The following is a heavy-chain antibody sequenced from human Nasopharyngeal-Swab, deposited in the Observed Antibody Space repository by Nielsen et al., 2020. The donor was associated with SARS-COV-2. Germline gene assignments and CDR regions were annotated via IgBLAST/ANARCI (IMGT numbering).Heavy chain of an antibody. D-gene: IGHD6-13*01. J-gene: IGHJ6*02. CDR3: ARDSSSSSWNYYYYGMDV. Sequence: SETLSLTCAVYGGSFSGYYWSWIRQPPGKGLEWIGEINHSGSTNYNPSLKSRVTISVDMSKNQFSLKLNSVTAADTAVYFCARDSSSSSWNYYYYGMDVWGQGTTVTVSS. V-gene: IGHV4-34*01. CDR2: INHSGST. CDR1: GGSFSGYY.